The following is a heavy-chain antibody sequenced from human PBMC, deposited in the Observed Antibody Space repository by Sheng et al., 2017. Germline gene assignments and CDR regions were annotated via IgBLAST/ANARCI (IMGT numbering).Heavy chain of an antibody. V-gene: IGHV3-48*03. D-gene: IGHD3-3*01. CDR1: GITFSSYE. Sequence: EVQVVESGGGLVQPGGSLRLSCGASGITFSSYEMDWVRQAPGKRLEWVSYISGSGSDTLYADSVKGRFTISRDNAKNSLSLQMNSLRAEDTAVYYCVRERRESGNYYGLDYWG. CDR3: VRERRESGNYYGLDY. CDR2: ISGSGSDT. J-gene: IGHJ6*02.